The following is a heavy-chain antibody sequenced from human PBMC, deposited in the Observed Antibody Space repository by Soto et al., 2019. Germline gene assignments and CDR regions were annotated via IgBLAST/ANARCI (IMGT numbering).Heavy chain of an antibody. D-gene: IGHD3-3*01. CDR1: GFTFRDYY. CDR3: TVWGRGNDFWAA. Sequence: EVQLVESGGGLVQPGGSLRLSCAASGFTFRDYYMDWVRQAPGKGLEWVGSSKHKADSYSTEFAASVKGRFTMSRDTSQNSLFLQMSCLKPEDTAVYYCTVWGRGNDFWAAWGQGILVTVSS. CDR2: SKHKADSYST. J-gene: IGHJ4*02. V-gene: IGHV3-72*01.